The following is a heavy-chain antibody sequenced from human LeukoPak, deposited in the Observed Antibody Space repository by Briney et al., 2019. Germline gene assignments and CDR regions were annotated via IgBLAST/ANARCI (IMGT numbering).Heavy chain of an antibody. Sequence: PGESLRLSCAASGFSFTTYWMSWVRQAPGKGLEWVANIKQDGTEKYYVDSVKGRFTISRDNAKNSLYLQMNSLRVEDTAVYYCARGVPKTSYYYYYMDVWGKGTTVTVSS. V-gene: IGHV3-7*01. D-gene: IGHD4-11*01. CDR1: GFSFTTYW. CDR2: IKQDGTEK. CDR3: ARGVPKTSYYYYYMDV. J-gene: IGHJ6*03.